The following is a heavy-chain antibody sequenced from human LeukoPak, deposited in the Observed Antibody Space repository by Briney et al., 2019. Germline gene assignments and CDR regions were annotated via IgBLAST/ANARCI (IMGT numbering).Heavy chain of an antibody. CDR1: GYTFTSYY. V-gene: IGHV1-46*01. D-gene: IGHD3-3*01. CDR2: INPSGGST. J-gene: IGHJ4*02. CDR3: ARKAFTIFGPDYFDY. Sequence: ASVTVSFKASGYTFTSYYMHWVRQAPGQGLEWMGIINPSGGSTSYAQKFQGRVTMTRDMSTSTVYMELSSLRSEDTAVYYCARKAFTIFGPDYFDYWGQGTLVTVSS.